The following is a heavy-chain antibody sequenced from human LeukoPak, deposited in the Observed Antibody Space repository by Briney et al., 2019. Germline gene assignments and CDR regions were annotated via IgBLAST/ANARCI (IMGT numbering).Heavy chain of an antibody. D-gene: IGHD3-16*01. V-gene: IGHV3-30-3*01. CDR3: AREGDPSRFGAFDI. CDR1: GFTFSSYA. CDR2: ISYDGSNK. J-gene: IGHJ3*02. Sequence: PGGSLRLSCAASGFTFSSYAMHWVRQAPGKGLEWVAVISYDGSNKYYADSVKGRFTISRDNAKNSLYLQMNSLRAEDTAVYYCAREGDPSRFGAFDIWGQGTMVTVSS.